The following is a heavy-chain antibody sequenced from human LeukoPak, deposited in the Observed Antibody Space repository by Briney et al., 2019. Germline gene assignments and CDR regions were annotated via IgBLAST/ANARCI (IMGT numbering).Heavy chain of an antibody. J-gene: IGHJ4*02. CDR2: INPNDGDT. Sequence: ASVKVSCKASGYTFTDYYMLWVRQAPGQGFEWMGWINPNDGDTNYAQKFQGRVTITRVTSISTAHMEVSRLRSDDTAVYYCARANFLYCSSTTCLFDYWGQGTLVTVSS. CDR3: ARANFLYCSSTTCLFDY. CDR1: GYTFTDYY. D-gene: IGHD2-2*01. V-gene: IGHV1-2*02.